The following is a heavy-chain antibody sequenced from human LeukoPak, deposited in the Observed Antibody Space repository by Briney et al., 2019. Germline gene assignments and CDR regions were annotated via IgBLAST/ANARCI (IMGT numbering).Heavy chain of an antibody. D-gene: IGHD3-22*01. CDR1: GFTFSSYS. CDR3: ARGLPDYYDSSGYYFLIDY. V-gene: IGHV3-21*01. Sequence: GGSLRLSCAASGFTFSSYSMNLVRQAPGKGLEWVSSISSSSSYIYYADSVKGRFTISRDNAKNSLYLQMNSLRAEDTAVYYCARGLPDYYDSSGYYFLIDYWGQGTLVTVSS. CDR2: ISSSSSYI. J-gene: IGHJ4*02.